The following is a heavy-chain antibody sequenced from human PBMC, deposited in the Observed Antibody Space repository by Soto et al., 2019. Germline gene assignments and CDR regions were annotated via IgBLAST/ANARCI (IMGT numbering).Heavy chain of an antibody. V-gene: IGHV1-69*01. J-gene: IGHJ6*02. Sequence: QVQLVQSGAEVKKPGSSVKVSCKASGGTFSSYAISWVRQAPGQGLEWMGGIIPIFGTANYAQKFQGRVTITANESTSTAYMELSSLRSEDTAVYYCARARAIVVVPAAIDYYYGMDVWGQGTTVTV. CDR3: ARARAIVVVPAAIDYYYGMDV. CDR2: IIPIFGTA. D-gene: IGHD2-2*01. CDR1: GGTFSSYA.